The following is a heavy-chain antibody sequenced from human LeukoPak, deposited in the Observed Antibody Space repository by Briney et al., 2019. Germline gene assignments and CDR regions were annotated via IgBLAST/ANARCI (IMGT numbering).Heavy chain of an antibody. D-gene: IGHD5-24*01. CDR2: MNPNSGNT. Sequence: ASXXVSCKASGYTFTSYDINWVRQATGQGLEWMGWMNPNSGNTGYAQKFQGRVTITRNTSISTAYMELSSLRSEDTAVYYCARGAGDGYNYEYYFDYWGQGTLVTVSS. J-gene: IGHJ4*02. V-gene: IGHV1-8*03. CDR1: GYTFTSYD. CDR3: ARGAGDGYNYEYYFDY.